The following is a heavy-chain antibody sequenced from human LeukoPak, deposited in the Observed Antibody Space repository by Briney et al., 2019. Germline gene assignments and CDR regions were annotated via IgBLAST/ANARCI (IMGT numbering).Heavy chain of an antibody. CDR3: AKLILRIVVVPAAIVYFDY. J-gene: IGHJ4*02. V-gene: IGHV3-23*01. CDR2: ISGSGGST. CDR1: GFTFNNYG. D-gene: IGHD2-2*01. Sequence: PGGSLRLSCAASGFTFNNYGMHWVRQAPGKGLEWVSAISGSGGSTYYADSVKGRFTISRDNSKNTLYLQMNSLRAEDTAVYYCAKLILRIVVVPAAIVYFDYWGQGTLVTVSS.